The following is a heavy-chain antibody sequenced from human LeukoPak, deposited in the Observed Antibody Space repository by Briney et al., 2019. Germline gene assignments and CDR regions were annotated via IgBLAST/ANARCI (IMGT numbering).Heavy chain of an antibody. J-gene: IGHJ4*02. D-gene: IGHD1-1*01. CDR2: ISAYNGNT. Sequence: GASVKVSCKASGYTFTSYGISWVRQAPGQGLEWMGWISAYNGNTNYAQKLQGRVTMTTDTSASTAYMELSSLRSEDTAVYYCARDRNGWLQYYYFDYWGQGTLVTVSS. V-gene: IGHV1-18*01. CDR1: GYTFTSYG. CDR3: ARDRNGWLQYYYFDY.